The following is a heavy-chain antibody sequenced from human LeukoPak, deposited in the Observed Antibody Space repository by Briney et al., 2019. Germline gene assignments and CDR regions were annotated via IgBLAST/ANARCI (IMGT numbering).Heavy chain of an antibody. J-gene: IGHJ6*03. CDR1: GFTFSSHS. CDR3: ARSSGWYHRGPDNYYYYMDV. CDR2: ISSSTSYI. Sequence: KSGGSLRLSCAASGFTFSSHSMNWVRQAPGRGLEWVSSISSSTSYIYYAESVKGRFTISRDNVKKQLYLQMKSLRAEDKAIYYCARSSGWYHRGPDNYYYYMDVWGKGTTATVS. D-gene: IGHD6-19*01. V-gene: IGHV3-21*01.